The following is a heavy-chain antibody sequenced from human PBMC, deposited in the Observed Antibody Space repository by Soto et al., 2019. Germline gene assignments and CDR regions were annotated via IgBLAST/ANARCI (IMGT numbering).Heavy chain of an antibody. CDR2: IFSNDEK. D-gene: IGHD6-13*01. CDR1: GFSLSNAGLG. V-gene: IGHV2-26*01. J-gene: IGHJ5*02. Sequence: QVTVKESGPVLVKPTETLTLTCTVSGFSLSNAGLGVSWIRQPQGKALEWLAHIFSNDEKSYSTSLKSRLAISQDTSRSQVVLTMTNMDPVDTATYYCASAYSTSWYWFDAWGQGTLVTVSS. CDR3: ASAYSTSWYWFDA.